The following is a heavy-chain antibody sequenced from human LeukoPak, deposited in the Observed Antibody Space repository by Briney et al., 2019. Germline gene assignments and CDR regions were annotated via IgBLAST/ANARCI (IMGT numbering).Heavy chain of an antibody. CDR3: ARLSRGYSYGAKPYYYYMDV. CDR1: GGSISSSSYY. Sequence: PSETLSLTCTVSGGSISSSSYYWGWIRQPLGKGLEWIGSIYYSGSTYYNPSLKSRVTISVDTSKNQFSLKLSSVTAADTAVYYCARLSRGYSYGAKPYYYYMDVWGKGTTVTVSS. D-gene: IGHD5-18*01. CDR2: IYYSGST. J-gene: IGHJ6*03. V-gene: IGHV4-39*01.